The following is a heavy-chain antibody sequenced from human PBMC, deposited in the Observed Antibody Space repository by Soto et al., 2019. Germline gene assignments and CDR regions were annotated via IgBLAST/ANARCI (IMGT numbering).Heavy chain of an antibody. CDR1: GFPFSTYP. Sequence: QPGGSLRLSCSASGFPFSTYPMHWVRRAPGKGLEYVSAISSDGGITYYADSVKGRFTISRDNSKNTLYLQMSSLRAEDTAVYYCVKDPHWDDSRGYPPLWGQGTQVTVSS. CDR3: VKDPHWDDSRGYPPL. J-gene: IGHJ4*02. D-gene: IGHD3-22*01. CDR2: ISSDGGIT. V-gene: IGHV3-64D*06.